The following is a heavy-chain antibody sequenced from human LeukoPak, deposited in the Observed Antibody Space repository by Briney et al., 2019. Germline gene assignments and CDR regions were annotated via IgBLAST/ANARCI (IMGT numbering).Heavy chain of an antibody. Sequence: GGSLRLSCAASGFTFSDYYMSWIRQAPAKGLEWVSYISLTSSHTNYADSVKGRFTISRDNAKNSLYLQMNSLRAEDTAVYYCARDWVGATSPLDYWGQGTLVTVSS. D-gene: IGHD1-26*01. J-gene: IGHJ4*02. CDR3: ARDWVGATSPLDY. CDR2: ISLTSSHT. V-gene: IGHV3-11*05. CDR1: GFTFSDYY.